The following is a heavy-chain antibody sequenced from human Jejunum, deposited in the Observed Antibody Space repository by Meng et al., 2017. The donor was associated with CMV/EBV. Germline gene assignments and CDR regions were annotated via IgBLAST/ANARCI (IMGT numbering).Heavy chain of an antibody. D-gene: IGHD1-20*01. Sequence: GGPLSSYVSSWVRQAPGQGLGWMGRIIPIIGRPHHAQRFQDRVSITADKATSTAYMELKTLTSEDTAVYFCASDITGNTYAYDSWGQGTLVTVSS. J-gene: IGHJ5*01. CDR2: IIPIIGRP. CDR1: GGPLSSYV. V-gene: IGHV1-69*04. CDR3: ASDITGNTYAYDS.